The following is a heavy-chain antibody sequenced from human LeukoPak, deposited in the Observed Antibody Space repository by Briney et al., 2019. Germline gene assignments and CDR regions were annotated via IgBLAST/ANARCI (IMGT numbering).Heavy chain of an antibody. CDR3: AKDRQSRGSLGFDY. D-gene: IGHD3-22*01. V-gene: IGHV3-23*01. CDR1: GFTFSGYS. J-gene: IGHJ4*02. CDR2: ISGSGDAT. Sequence: AGGSLRLSCAASGFTFSGYSMSWVRQAPGKGPEWVSTISGSGDATYYADSVEGRFTISRDNSKNTLYVQMNSPRAEDTAVYYCAKDRQSRGSLGFDYWGQGALVIVSS.